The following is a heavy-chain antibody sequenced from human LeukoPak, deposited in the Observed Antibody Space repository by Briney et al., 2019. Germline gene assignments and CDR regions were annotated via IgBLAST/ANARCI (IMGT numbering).Heavy chain of an antibody. Sequence: ASVKVSCKASGYTFTGYYMHWVRQAPGQGLEWMGIINPSGGSTSYAQKFQGRVTMTRDMSTSTIYMELSSLRSEGTAVYYCARKRETYYYDSSGYYDAFDIWGQGTMVTVSS. CDR2: INPSGGST. J-gene: IGHJ3*02. D-gene: IGHD3-22*01. V-gene: IGHV1-46*01. CDR3: ARKRETYYYDSSGYYDAFDI. CDR1: GYTFTGYY.